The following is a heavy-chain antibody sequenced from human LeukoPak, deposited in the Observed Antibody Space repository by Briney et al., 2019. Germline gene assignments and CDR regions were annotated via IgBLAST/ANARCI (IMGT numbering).Heavy chain of an antibody. CDR3: ARGPAALPFDY. J-gene: IGHJ4*02. CDR1: GGSFSGYY. V-gene: IGHV4-34*01. Sequence: SETLSLTCAVYGGSFSGYYWSWIRQPPGKGLEWIGEINHSGSTNYNPSLKSRDTISVDTSKSQFSLKLSSVTAADTAVYYCARGPAALPFDYWGQGTLVTVSS. D-gene: IGHD6-25*01. CDR2: INHSGST.